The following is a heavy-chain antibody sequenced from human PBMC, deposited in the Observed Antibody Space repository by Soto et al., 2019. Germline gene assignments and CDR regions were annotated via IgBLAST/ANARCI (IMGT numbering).Heavy chain of an antibody. CDR2: ISWNSGSI. CDR3: AKGPGGEQLAPGYDWFDP. CDR1: GFTFDDYA. V-gene: IGHV3-9*01. D-gene: IGHD6-13*01. J-gene: IGHJ5*02. Sequence: EVQLVESGGGLVQPGRSLRLSCAASGFTFDDYAMHWVRQAPGKGLEWVSGISWNSGSIGYADSVKGRFTISRDNAKNSLYLQMNSLRAEDTAVYYCAKGPGGEQLAPGYDWFDPWGQGTLVTVSS.